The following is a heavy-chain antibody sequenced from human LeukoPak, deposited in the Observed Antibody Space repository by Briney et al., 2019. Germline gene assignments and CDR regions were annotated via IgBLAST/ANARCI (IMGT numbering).Heavy chain of an antibody. Sequence: ASVKVSCKASGYTFTSYGISWVRQAPGQGLEWMGWISAYNGNTNYAQKFQGRVTMTRDTSISTAYMELSRLRSDDTAVYYCASGGALSAFDIWGQGTMVTVSS. D-gene: IGHD3-16*01. V-gene: IGHV1-18*01. CDR3: ASGGALSAFDI. CDR1: GYTFTSYG. CDR2: ISAYNGNT. J-gene: IGHJ3*02.